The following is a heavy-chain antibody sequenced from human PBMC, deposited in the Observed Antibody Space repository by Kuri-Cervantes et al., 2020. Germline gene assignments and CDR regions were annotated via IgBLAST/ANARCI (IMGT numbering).Heavy chain of an antibody. CDR2: ISANNGNT. D-gene: IGHD3-10*01. CDR3: ASVSDAYYYYMDF. CDR1: GYTFTNYG. Sequence: ASVKVSCKASGYTFTNYGITWVRQAPGQGLEWMGWISANNGNTDYAQKFQGRVTMTIDTSTSTAYMELRSLRSDDTAVYYCASVSDAYYYYMDFWGKGTTVTVSS. J-gene: IGHJ6*03. V-gene: IGHV1-18*01.